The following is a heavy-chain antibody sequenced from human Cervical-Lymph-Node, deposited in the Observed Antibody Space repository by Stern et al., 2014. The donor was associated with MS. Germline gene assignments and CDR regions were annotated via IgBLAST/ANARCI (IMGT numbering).Heavy chain of an antibody. CDR3: ANSIA. CDR1: GFTFSDYY. CDR2: INGSGTAI. V-gene: IGHV3-11*01. J-gene: IGHJ5*02. Sequence: MQLVESGGGLVKPGGSLRLSCAASGFTFSDYYMNWICQAPGKGLEWVSYINGSGTAIYYADSVKGRFTNSRDNAKKSLYLQMDSLRVEDTAIYYCANSIAWGQGTLVTVSS. D-gene: IGHD2/OR15-2a*01.